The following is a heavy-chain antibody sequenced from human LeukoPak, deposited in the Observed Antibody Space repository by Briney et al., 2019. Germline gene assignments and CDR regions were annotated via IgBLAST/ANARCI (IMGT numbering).Heavy chain of an antibody. CDR1: GNYW. J-gene: IGHJ3*02. V-gene: IGHV3-7*03. Sequence: PGGSLRLSCAASGNYWMHWVRQAPGKGLEWVANIKQDGSEKYYVDSVKGRFTISRDNAKNSLFLQMNSLRAEDTAVYYCARVRYGDYGFDAFNIWGQGTMVTVSS. CDR2: IKQDGSEK. D-gene: IGHD4-17*01. CDR3: ARVRYGDYGFDAFNI.